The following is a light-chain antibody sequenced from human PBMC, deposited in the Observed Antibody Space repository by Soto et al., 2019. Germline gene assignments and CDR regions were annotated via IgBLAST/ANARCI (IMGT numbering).Light chain of an antibody. CDR2: GAS. V-gene: IGKV3-15*01. CDR3: QQYSNWPSWT. Sequence: KGITQAPSPPSMSPGEKSNLLFKGSQSVSGFLAWYQQKPGQAPRLLIYGASTRATGIPARFSGSGSGTEFTLTISSLQSEDFAVYYCQQYSNWPSWTFGQGTKVDIK. CDR1: QSVSGF. J-gene: IGKJ1*01.